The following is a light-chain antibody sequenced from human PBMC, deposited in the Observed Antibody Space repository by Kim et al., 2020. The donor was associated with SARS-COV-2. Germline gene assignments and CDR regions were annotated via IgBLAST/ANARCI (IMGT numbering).Light chain of an antibody. CDR1: QNIRND. J-gene: IGKJ5*01. CDR2: GAS. V-gene: IGKV1-17*01. CDR3: LQHNSYPIT. Sequence: VTVEDIVTITCRASQNIRNDLGWYQQSPGRAPKRLIYGASSLQSGVPSRFSGSGSGTEFTLTISSLQPEDFATYFCLQHNSYPITFGQGTRLEIK.